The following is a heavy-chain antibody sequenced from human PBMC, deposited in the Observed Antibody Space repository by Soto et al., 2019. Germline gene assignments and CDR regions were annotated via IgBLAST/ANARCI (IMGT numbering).Heavy chain of an antibody. CDR1: GFTFTSSA. J-gene: IGHJ6*02. CDR3: AAAVGYSSSWYYYGMDV. Sequence: AAQVSCKASGFTFTSSALQLVRQARGQLLEWIGWIVVGSGNTNYAQKFQERVTITRDMSTSTAYMELSSLRPEDTAVYYCAAAVGYSSSWYYYGMDVWGQGTTVTVSS. V-gene: IGHV1-58*01. CDR2: IVVGSGNT. D-gene: IGHD6-13*01.